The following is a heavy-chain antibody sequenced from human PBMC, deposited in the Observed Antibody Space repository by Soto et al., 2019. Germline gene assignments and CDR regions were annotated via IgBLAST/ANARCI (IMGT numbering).Heavy chain of an antibody. V-gene: IGHV4-34*01. D-gene: IGHD2-8*01. CDR2: INHSGST. J-gene: IGHJ4*02. Sequence: PSETLSLTCAVYGGSFSGYYWSWIRQPPGKGLEWIGEINHSGSTNYNPSLESRVTISVDTSKNQFSLKLSSVTAADTAVYYCALYCTNGVCSNFDYWGQGXLVTVYS. CDR3: ALYCTNGVCSNFDY. CDR1: GGSFSGYY.